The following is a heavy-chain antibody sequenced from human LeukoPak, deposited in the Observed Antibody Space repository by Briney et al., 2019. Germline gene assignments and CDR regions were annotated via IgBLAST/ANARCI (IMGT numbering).Heavy chain of an antibody. D-gene: IGHD1-26*01. CDR1: GGSFSGYY. CDR2: INHSGST. CDR3: AWTIVGATIVDDY. J-gene: IGHJ4*02. V-gene: IGHV4-34*01. Sequence: SETLSLTCAVYGGSFSGYYWSWIRQPPGKGLEWIGEINHSGSTNYNPSLKSRVTISVDTSKNQFSLKLSPVTAADTAVYYCAWTIVGATIVDDYWGQGTLVTVSS.